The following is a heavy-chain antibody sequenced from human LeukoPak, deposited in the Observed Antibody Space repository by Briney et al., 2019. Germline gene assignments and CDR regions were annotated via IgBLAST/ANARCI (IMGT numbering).Heavy chain of an antibody. CDR3: ARGLLVGAYFDY. Sequence: GGSLRLSCAASGFTFSSYSRNWVRQAPGKGLEWVSSISGSGSYIYYGASVKGRFTLSRDNAKNSLYLKMSSLRAEDTAVYYCARGLLVGAYFDYWGQGTLVTVSS. CDR1: GFTFSSYS. J-gene: IGHJ4*02. D-gene: IGHD1-26*01. CDR2: ISGSGSYI. V-gene: IGHV3-21*01.